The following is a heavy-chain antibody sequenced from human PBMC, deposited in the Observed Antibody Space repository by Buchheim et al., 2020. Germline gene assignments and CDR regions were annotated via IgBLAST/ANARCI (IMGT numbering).Heavy chain of an antibody. Sequence: VKKPGASVKVSCKASGYTFTGYYMHWVRQAPGQGLEWMGWINPNSGGTNYAQKFQGRVTMTRDTSISTAYMELSRLRSDDTAVYYCARDGACTNGVCPYYYYGMDVWGQGTT. J-gene: IGHJ6*02. CDR3: ARDGACTNGVCPYYYYGMDV. CDR1: GYTFTGYY. V-gene: IGHV1-2*02. D-gene: IGHD2-8*01. CDR2: INPNSGGT.